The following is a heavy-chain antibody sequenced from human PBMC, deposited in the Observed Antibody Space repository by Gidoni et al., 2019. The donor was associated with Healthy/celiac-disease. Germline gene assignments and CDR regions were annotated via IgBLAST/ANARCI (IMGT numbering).Heavy chain of an antibody. CDR2: IDPSDSYT. CDR1: GYSFTSYW. CDR3: ARRGRLRESRY. Sequence: EVQLVQSGAEVQKPRESLRIACKGSGYSFTSYWISWVRQMPGKGLEWMGGIDPSDSYTNSSPSFQGHVTISADKSISTAYLQWSSLKASDTAMYYCARRGRLRESRYWGQGTLVTVSS. J-gene: IGHJ4*02. V-gene: IGHV5-10-1*01. D-gene: IGHD5-18*01.